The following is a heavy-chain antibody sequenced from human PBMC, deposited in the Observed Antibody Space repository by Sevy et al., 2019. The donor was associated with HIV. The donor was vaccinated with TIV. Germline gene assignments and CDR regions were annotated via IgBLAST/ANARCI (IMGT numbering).Heavy chain of an antibody. Sequence: GGSMRLSCVASGFTFRSYTMKWVRQAPGKGLECVSSISSSGSYIYYADSVKGRFTISRDDAKNSLYLQMNTLRAEDAALYYCARVRPYDTRDFDYWGQGTLVTVSS. V-gene: IGHV3-21*01. CDR1: GFTFRSYT. J-gene: IGHJ4*02. D-gene: IGHD3-22*01. CDR3: ARVRPYDTRDFDY. CDR2: ISSSGSYI.